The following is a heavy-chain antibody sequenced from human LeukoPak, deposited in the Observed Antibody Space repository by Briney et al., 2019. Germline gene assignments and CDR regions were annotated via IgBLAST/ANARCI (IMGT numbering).Heavy chain of an antibody. CDR2: ISSSSSYI. Sequence: PGGSLRLSCAASGFTFSSFTMNWVRQAPGKGLEWVLSISSSSSYIYSADSVKGRFTISRDNARNSLYLRMNSLRAEDTAVYYCARDPGAYSSSPIDYWGQGTLVTVSS. CDR1: GFTFSSFT. J-gene: IGHJ4*02. V-gene: IGHV3-21*01. D-gene: IGHD6-6*01. CDR3: ARDPGAYSSSPIDY.